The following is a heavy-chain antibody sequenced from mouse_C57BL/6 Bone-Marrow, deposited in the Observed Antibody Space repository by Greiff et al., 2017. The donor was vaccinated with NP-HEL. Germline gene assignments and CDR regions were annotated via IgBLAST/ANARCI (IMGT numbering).Heavy chain of an antibody. D-gene: IGHD1-1*01. CDR3: ARRNYYGSLYYAMDY. J-gene: IGHJ4*01. V-gene: IGHV5-6*02. CDR1: GFTFSSYG. CDR2: ISSGGSYT. Sequence: EVMLVESGGDLVKPGGSLKLSCAASGFTFSSYGMSWVRQTPDKRLEWVATISSGGSYTYYPDSVKGRFTISRDNAKTTLYLQMSSLKSEDTAMYYCARRNYYGSLYYAMDYWGQGTSVTVSS.